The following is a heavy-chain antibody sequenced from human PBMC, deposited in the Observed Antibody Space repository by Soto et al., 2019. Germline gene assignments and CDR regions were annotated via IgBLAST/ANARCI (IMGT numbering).Heavy chain of an antibody. CDR1: GGSVSSNSAA. V-gene: IGHV6-1*01. CDR3: ARDPGRIVVVPAASYYGMDV. J-gene: IGHJ6*02. Sequence: SHTRSLTCAISGGSVSSNSAAWNLIRQSPSRGLEWLGRTYYRSKWYNDYAVSVKSRITINPDTSKNQFSLQLNSVTPEDTAVYYCARDPGRIVVVPAASYYGMDVWAQGTTVTVSS. CDR2: TYYRSKWYN. D-gene: IGHD2-2*01.